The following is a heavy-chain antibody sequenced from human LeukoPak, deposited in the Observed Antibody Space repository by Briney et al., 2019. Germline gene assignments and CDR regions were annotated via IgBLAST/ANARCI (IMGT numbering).Heavy chain of an antibody. V-gene: IGHV1-69*01. Sequence: GASVKVSCKASGGTFSSYVISWVRQAPGQGLEWMGGIIPIFGTANYAQKFQGRVTITADESTSTAYMELSSLRSEDTAVYYCARGVRFLEWSPPDYYYYYGMDVWGQGTTVTVSS. J-gene: IGHJ6*02. D-gene: IGHD3-3*01. CDR3: ARGVRFLEWSPPDYYYYYGMDV. CDR2: IIPIFGTA. CDR1: GGTFSSYV.